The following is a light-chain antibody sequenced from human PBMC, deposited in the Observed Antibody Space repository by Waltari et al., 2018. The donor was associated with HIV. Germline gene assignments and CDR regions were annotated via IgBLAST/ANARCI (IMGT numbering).Light chain of an antibody. CDR2: EVT. V-gene: IGLV2-18*02. CDR3: SSFTSSSTVV. Sequence: QSALTQSPSVSGSPGQSVTISCTGTSSDVGSYNLVSWYQQSPGTAPKRMVYEVTYRPSGVPERFSGSKSGNTASLTISGLQAEDEADYYCSSFTSSSTVVFGGGTKLTVL. J-gene: IGLJ3*02. CDR1: SSDVGSYNL.